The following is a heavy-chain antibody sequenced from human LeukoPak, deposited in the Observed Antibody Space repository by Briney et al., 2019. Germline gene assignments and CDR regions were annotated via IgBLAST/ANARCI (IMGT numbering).Heavy chain of an antibody. CDR1: GFTFSGSA. D-gene: IGHD1-26*01. J-gene: IGHJ5*02. CDR2: IDKKDNFYAT. V-gene: IGHV3-73*01. Sequence: PGGSLKLSCAASGFTFSGSAIHWVRQSSGKGLEWVGHIDKKDNFYATTSAASVTGRFTISRDDSKNTAYLQMNRMKTDDTALYYCTRDSGTYNWLDPWGQGTLVTVSS. CDR3: TRDSGTYNWLDP.